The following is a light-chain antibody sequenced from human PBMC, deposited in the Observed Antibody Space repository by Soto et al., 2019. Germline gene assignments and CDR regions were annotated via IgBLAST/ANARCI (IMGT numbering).Light chain of an antibody. CDR3: SSYGGRYNYV. J-gene: IGLJ1*01. Sequence: QSALTQPPSAAGSPGQSVTISCTGTSTDVGGYNYVSWYQQYPGKAPKLMIYEVSKRPSGVPDRFSGSKSGNTASLTVSGFKAEDGVDYYGSSYGGRYNYVFGTGTKVTV. V-gene: IGLV2-8*01. CDR1: STDVGGYNY. CDR2: EVS.